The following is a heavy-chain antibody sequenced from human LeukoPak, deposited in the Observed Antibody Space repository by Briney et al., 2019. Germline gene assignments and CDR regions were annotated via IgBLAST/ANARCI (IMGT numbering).Heavy chain of an antibody. CDR2: IDHSGST. V-gene: IGHV4-34*01. CDR1: GVSFGVSY. Sequence: SQTLSLTCAVYGVSFGVSYWSWIRQSPGKGLEWIGEIDHSGSTNFNPSLKSRVTISVDTSKNQFSLKLSSVTAADTGIYYCVRDKRTTARLGFYNYYGMDVWGQGTTVTVSS. J-gene: IGHJ6*02. CDR3: VRDKRTTARLGFYNYYGMDV. D-gene: IGHD6-6*01.